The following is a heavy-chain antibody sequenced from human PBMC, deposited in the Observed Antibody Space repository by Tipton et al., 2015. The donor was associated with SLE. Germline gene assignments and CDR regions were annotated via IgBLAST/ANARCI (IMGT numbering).Heavy chain of an antibody. J-gene: IGHJ5*02. D-gene: IGHD6-6*01. CDR2: ISAYNGNT. Sequence: QSGPEVKKPGASVKVSCKASGYTFTNYDINWVRQATGKGLEWMGWISAYNGNTNYAQKLQGRVTMTTDTSTGTAYVGLRSLRADDTAVSYCARGGGGAAHPGAFDPWGQGTLVTVSS. CDR3: ARGGGGAAHPGAFDP. CDR1: GYTFTNYD. V-gene: IGHV1-18*01.